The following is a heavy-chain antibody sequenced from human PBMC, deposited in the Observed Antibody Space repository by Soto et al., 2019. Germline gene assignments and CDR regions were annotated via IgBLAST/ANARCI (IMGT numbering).Heavy chain of an antibody. Sequence: QVQLQESGPGLVKPSQTLSLTCTVSGGSISSGGYYWRWIRQHPGKGLEWIGYVYYSGSTYYNPSLKSRVTISVDTSKNQFSLKLSSVTAADTAVYYCARDLYGDYWYFDLWGRGTLVTVSS. J-gene: IGHJ2*01. CDR3: ARDLYGDYWYFDL. D-gene: IGHD4-17*01. CDR2: VYYSGST. V-gene: IGHV4-31*03. CDR1: GGSISSGGYY.